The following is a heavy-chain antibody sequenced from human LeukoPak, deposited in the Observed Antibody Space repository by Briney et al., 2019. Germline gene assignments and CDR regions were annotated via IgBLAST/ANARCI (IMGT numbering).Heavy chain of an antibody. V-gene: IGHV1-8*01. CDR1: GYTFTSYD. Sequence: ASVKVSCKASGYTFTSYDINWVRQATGQGLEWMGWMNPNSGNTGYAQKFQGRVTMTRNTSISTAYMELSSLRSEDTAVYYCARGDIRYFDWLYAFDIWGQGTMVTVSS. J-gene: IGHJ3*02. CDR2: MNPNSGNT. D-gene: IGHD3-9*01. CDR3: ARGDIRYFDWLYAFDI.